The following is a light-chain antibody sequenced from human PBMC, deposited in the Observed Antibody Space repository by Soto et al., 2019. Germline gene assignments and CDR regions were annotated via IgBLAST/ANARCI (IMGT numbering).Light chain of an antibody. CDR2: EVS. Sequence: QSMLTQPASPAGAPRQALSIVCTGTSSDIGGYNYVSWYQQHPGKAPKLMIYEVSKRPSGVPDRFSGSKSGNTASLTVSGLQAEDEADYYCSSYAGSNNVYVFGTGTKVTVL. V-gene: IGLV2-8*01. CDR1: SSDIGGYNY. J-gene: IGLJ1*01. CDR3: SSYAGSNNVYV.